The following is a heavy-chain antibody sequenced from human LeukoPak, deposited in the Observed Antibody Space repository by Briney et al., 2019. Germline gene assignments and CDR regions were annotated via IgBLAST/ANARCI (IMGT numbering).Heavy chain of an antibody. D-gene: IGHD3-22*01. CDR1: GGSISSYY. CDR2: IYTSGST. Sequence: PSETLSLTCTVSGGSISSYYWSWIRQPAGKGLEWIGRIYTSGSTNYNPSLKSRATISVDTSKNQFSLKLSSVTAADTAVYYCARTPFAYYDSSGYPFDYWGQGTLVTVSS. J-gene: IGHJ4*02. V-gene: IGHV4-4*07. CDR3: ARTPFAYYDSSGYPFDY.